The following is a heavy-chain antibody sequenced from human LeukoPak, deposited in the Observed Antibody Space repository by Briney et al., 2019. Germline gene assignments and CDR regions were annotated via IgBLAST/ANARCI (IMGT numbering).Heavy chain of an antibody. CDR3: ASRKDGMDV. Sequence: ASVKVSCKVSGGTFSSYAISWVRQAPGQGLEWMGRIIPILGIANYAQKFQGRVTITADKSTSTAYMELSSLRSEDTAVYYCASRKDGMDVWGQGTTVTVSS. CDR2: IIPILGIA. CDR1: GGTFSSYA. V-gene: IGHV1-69*04. J-gene: IGHJ6*02.